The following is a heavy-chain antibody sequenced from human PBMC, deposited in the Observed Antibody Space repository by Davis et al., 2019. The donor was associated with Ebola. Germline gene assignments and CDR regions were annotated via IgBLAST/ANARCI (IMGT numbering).Heavy chain of an antibody. CDR1: GYTFTSYG. V-gene: IGHV1-18*04. CDR2: ISAYNGNT. J-gene: IGHJ4*02. Sequence: ASVKVSCKASGYTFTSYGISWVRQAPGQGLEWMGWISAYNGNTNYAQKLQGRVTMTTDTSTSTDYMELRSLRSDDTAVYYCARGGCSGGSCYSADYWGQGTLVTVSS. CDR3: ARGGCSGGSCYSADY. D-gene: IGHD2-15*01.